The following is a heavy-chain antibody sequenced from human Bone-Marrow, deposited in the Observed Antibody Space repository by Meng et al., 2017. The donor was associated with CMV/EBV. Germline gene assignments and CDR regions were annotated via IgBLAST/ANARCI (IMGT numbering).Heavy chain of an antibody. Sequence: ASVKVSCKASGYTFTGYYMHWVRQAPGQGLEWMGWINPNSGGTNSAQKFQGRVTITRDTSISTAYMELRRLRSDDTAVYYCARADNYNFDYWGQGTLVTVSS. CDR1: GYTFTGYY. D-gene: IGHD1-20*01. CDR2: INPNSGGT. J-gene: IGHJ4*02. V-gene: IGHV1-2*02. CDR3: ARADNYNFDY.